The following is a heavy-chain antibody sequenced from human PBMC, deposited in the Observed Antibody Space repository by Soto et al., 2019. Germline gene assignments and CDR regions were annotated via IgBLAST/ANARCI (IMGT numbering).Heavy chain of an antibody. V-gene: IGHV3-30-3*01. J-gene: IGHJ4*02. CDR3: ARERVTGYYSVIGY. D-gene: IGHD3-9*01. CDR1: GFTPSTYS. Sequence: QVHLVESGGGVVQPGRSLRLSCAASGFTPSTYSMNWVRQAPGKGLEWVAVLSYDESDEFYADSVKGRFTISRDKSKNTLYRQMNSLRAEDTAVYYCARERVTGYYSVIGYWGQGTLVTVSS. CDR2: LSYDESDE.